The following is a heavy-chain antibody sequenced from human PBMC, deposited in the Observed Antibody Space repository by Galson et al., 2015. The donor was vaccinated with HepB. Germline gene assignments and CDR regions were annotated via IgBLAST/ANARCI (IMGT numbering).Heavy chain of an antibody. Sequence: SLRLSCAASGFTFSNYAMSWVRQAPGKGLEWVSGISGSATGTYYADSVKGRFTISRDNSKNTLYLQMNSLRAEDTAVYYCAKEGNSSGWYYFDYWGQGTLVTVSS. CDR3: AKEGNSSGWYYFDY. CDR2: ISGSATGT. V-gene: IGHV3-23*01. CDR1: GFTFSNYA. D-gene: IGHD6-19*01. J-gene: IGHJ4*02.